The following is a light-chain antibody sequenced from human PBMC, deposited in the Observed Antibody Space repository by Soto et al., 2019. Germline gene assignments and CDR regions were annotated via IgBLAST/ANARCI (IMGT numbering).Light chain of an antibody. Sequence: QSALTQPASVSGSPGQSITISCTGTSSDVGSYNLVSWYQQHPGKAPKLMIYEGSKRPSGVSNRFSGSKSGNTASLTIPGLQAEDVADYYCCSYAGSSTYVFGTGTKVTVL. V-gene: IGLV2-23*01. J-gene: IGLJ1*01. CDR3: CSYAGSSTYV. CDR2: EGS. CDR1: SSDVGSYNL.